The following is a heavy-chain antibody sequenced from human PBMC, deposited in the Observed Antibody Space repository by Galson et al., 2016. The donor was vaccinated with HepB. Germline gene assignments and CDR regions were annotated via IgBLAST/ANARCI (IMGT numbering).Heavy chain of an antibody. CDR1: GGSINNGAYY. D-gene: IGHD3-3*01. J-gene: IGHJ4*02. V-gene: IGHV4-31*03. CDR3: ARAPIGVGSTDYFDC. CDR2: IYYSGRA. Sequence: TLSLTCTVSGGSINNGAYYWSWIRQFPGEGLEWIGYIYYSGRAYYNPSLKSRVNISVDPSKNQFSLKMTSVTAADTALYYCARAPIGVGSTDYFDCWGQGTLVTVSS.